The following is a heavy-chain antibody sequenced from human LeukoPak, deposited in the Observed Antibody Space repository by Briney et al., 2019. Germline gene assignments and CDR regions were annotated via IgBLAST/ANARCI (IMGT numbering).Heavy chain of an antibody. J-gene: IGHJ4*02. D-gene: IGHD1-26*01. CDR1: GGSISSSNW. CDR2: IYHSGST. Sequence: SGTLSLTCAVSGGSISSSNWWSWVRQPPGKGLEWIGEIYHSGSTNCNPSLKSRVTISVDKSKNQFSLKLSSVTAADTAVYYCARLRVGATGDFDYWGQGTLVTVSS. CDR3: ARLRVGATGDFDY. V-gene: IGHV4-4*02.